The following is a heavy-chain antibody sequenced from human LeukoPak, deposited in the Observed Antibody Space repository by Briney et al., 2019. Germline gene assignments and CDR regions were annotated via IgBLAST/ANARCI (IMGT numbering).Heavy chain of an antibody. CDR1: GGSISSSSYY. Sequence: SETLSLTCTVSGGSISSSSYYWGWIRQPPGTGLEWIGSIYYSGSTYYNPSLKSRVTISVDTSKNQFSLKLSSVTAADTAVYYCASALLLWSTPYAFDIWGQGTMVTVSS. D-gene: IGHD3-10*01. CDR2: IYYSGST. V-gene: IGHV4-39*07. CDR3: ASALLLWSTPYAFDI. J-gene: IGHJ3*02.